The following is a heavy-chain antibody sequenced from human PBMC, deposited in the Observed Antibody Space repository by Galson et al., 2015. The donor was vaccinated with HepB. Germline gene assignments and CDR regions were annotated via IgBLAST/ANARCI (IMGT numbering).Heavy chain of an antibody. J-gene: IGHJ4*02. V-gene: IGHV3-53*01. Sequence: SLRLSCAASVFTVRNNYMSWVRQAPGQGLEWDSVIYSAGSTYYADSVKGRFTISRDNSENTLYLQMNSLRTEDTAVYYCVGTTSKDYWGQGTLVTVSS. CDR1: VFTVRNNY. CDR2: IYSAGST. D-gene: IGHD7-27*01. CDR3: VGTTSKDY.